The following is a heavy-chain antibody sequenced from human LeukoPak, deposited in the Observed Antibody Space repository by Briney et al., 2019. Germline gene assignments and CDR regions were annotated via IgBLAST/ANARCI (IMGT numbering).Heavy chain of an antibody. J-gene: IGHJ4*02. CDR1: GGSFSGYY. Sequence: SETPSLTCAVYGGSFSGYYWSWIRQPPGKGLEWIGEINHSGSTNYNPSLKSRVTISVDTSKNQFSLKLSSVTAADTAVYYCARASLHSSLDYWGQGTLVTVSS. CDR3: ARASLHSSLDY. D-gene: IGHD2/OR15-2a*01. V-gene: IGHV4-34*01. CDR2: INHSGST.